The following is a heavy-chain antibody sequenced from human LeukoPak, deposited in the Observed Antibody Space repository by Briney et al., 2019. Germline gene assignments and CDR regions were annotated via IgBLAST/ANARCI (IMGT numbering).Heavy chain of an antibody. CDR3: ARDPLGVNWFDP. CDR2: IYYSGST. CDR1: GGSISSYY. Sequence: SETLSLTCTVSGGSISSYYWSWIRQPPGKGLEWIGYIYYSGSTNYSPSLKSRVTISVDTSKNQFSLKLSSVTAADTAVYYCARDPLGVNWFDPWGQGTLVTVSS. J-gene: IGHJ5*02. V-gene: IGHV4-59*01.